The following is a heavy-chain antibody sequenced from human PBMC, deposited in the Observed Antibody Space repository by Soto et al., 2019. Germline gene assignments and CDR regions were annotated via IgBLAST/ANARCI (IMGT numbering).Heavy chain of an antibody. J-gene: IGHJ3*01. CDR2: IGLGSSTK. CDR1: GFTFRNYC. V-gene: IGHV3-48*01. Sequence: GGSLXLSCAASGFTFRNYCMNWVRQAPGKGLEWVSYIGLGSSTKYYADSVEGRFTISRGNAKNSLYLQMNSLRAEDTAVYYCARDQLYYNDISGRPLNAFDVWGQGTMVTVSS. CDR3: ARDQLYYNDISGRPLNAFDV. D-gene: IGHD3-22*01.